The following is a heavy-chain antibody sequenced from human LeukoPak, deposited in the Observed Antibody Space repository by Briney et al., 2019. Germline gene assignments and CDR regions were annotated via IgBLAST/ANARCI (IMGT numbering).Heavy chain of an antibody. CDR1: GFTFSSYA. J-gene: IGHJ4*02. D-gene: IGHD3-9*01. V-gene: IGHV3-23*01. CDR2: ISGSGGST. Sequence: ETGGSLRLSCAASGFTFSSYAMSWVRQAPGKGLEWVSAISGSGGSTYYADSVKGRFTISRDNSKNTLYLQMNSLRAEDTAVYYCAKDASGVLRYFDWFYWGQGTLVTVSS. CDR3: AKDASGVLRYFDWFY.